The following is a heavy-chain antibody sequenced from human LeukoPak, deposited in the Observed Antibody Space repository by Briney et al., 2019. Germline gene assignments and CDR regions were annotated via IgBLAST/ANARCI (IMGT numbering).Heavy chain of an antibody. V-gene: IGHV4-59*08. CDR1: GGSLSSYY. D-gene: IGHD3-10*01. CDR3: ARLYGSGTTYYLDY. CDR2: IYYSGST. J-gene: IGHJ4*02. Sequence: SETLSLTCTVSGGSLSSYYWSWIRQPPGKGLGWIGCIYYSGSTNYNPSLKSRVTISVDTSKNQFSLKLSSVTAADTAVYYCARLYGSGTTYYLDYWGQGTLVTVSS.